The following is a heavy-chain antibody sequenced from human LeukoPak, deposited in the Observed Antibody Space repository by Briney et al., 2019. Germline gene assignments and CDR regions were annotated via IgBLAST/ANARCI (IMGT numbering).Heavy chain of an antibody. D-gene: IGHD4-17*01. J-gene: IGHJ4*02. CDR1: GTSISSYY. V-gene: IGHV4-59*01. CDR3: ARGSDFGDY. CDR2: MTYSGST. Sequence: SETLSLTCTVSGTSISSYYWRWIRQPPGKGLEWIGYMTYSGSTTYNPSLKSRVTMSINTSKNQFSLRLSSVTAADTAVYYCARGSDFGDYWGQGTLVTVSS.